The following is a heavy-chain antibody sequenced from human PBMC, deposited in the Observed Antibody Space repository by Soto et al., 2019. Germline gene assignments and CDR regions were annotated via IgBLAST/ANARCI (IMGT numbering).Heavy chain of an antibody. CDR3: ARGGEVRGVLRWFDP. V-gene: IGHV4-59*01. Sequence: LSLTCTVSGGSISTSYWSWIRQPPGKGLECIWFVYNSRTTNYNPSLRSRVTISVDTSKNQFSLKLSSVTAADTAVHYCARGGEVRGVLRWFDPWRQGXLFTVYS. CDR2: VYNSRTT. J-gene: IGHJ5*02. CDR1: GGSISTSY. D-gene: IGHD3-10*01.